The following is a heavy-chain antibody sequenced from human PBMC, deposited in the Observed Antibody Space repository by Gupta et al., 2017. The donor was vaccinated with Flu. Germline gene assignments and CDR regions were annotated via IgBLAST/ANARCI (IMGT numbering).Heavy chain of an antibody. CDR1: GFTFSSYA. J-gene: IGHJ3*02. D-gene: IGHD1-26*01. V-gene: IGHV3-23*01. Sequence: EVQLLESGGGLVQPGGSLRPSCAASGFTFSSYAMSWVRQAPGKGLEWVSAISGSGGSTYYADSVKGRFTISRDNSKNTLYLQMNSLRAEDTAVYYCAKVVCSGSYFYDAFDIWGQGTMVTVSS. CDR3: AKVVCSGSYFYDAFDI. CDR2: ISGSGGST.